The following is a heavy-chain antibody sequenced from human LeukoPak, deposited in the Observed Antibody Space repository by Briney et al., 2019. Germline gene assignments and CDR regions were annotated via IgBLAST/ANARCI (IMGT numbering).Heavy chain of an antibody. D-gene: IGHD2-15*01. CDR3: ARARYCIGSTCPAGYYGMDV. J-gene: IGHJ6*02. CDR2: INTNTGNP. V-gene: IGHV7-4-1*02. Sequence: WASVKVSCKASGYTFNSYALDWVRQAPGQGLEWMGWINTNTGNPTYAQGFTGRFVFSLDTSVSTAYLEISSLKAEDTAVYYCARARYCIGSTCPAGYYGMDVWGQGTTVTVSS. CDR1: GYTFNSYA.